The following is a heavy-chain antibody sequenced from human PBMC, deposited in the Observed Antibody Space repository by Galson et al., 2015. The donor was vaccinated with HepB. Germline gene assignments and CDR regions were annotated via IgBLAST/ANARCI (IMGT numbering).Heavy chain of an antibody. CDR3: ARLGYGMDV. Sequence: LRLSCAASGFTFSSYDMYWVRQPTGKGLEWVSGVDTAGETYYPNSVKGRFTISRENAKNSLYLQMNSLTAGDTAVYYCARLGYGMDVWGQGTTVTVSS. CDR1: GFTFSSYD. V-gene: IGHV3-13*04. CDR2: VDTAGET. J-gene: IGHJ6*02. D-gene: IGHD3-3*01.